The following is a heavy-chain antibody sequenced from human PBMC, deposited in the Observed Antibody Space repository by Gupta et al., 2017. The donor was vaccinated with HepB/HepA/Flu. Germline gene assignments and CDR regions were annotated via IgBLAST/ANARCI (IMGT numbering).Heavy chain of an antibody. CDR3: AKDLLRDYAIGSHQLDT. V-gene: IGHV3-30*18. CDR1: GFSFRNFG. D-gene: IGHD2-2*01. CDR2: ISYYGNII. Sequence: QVQLVESGGGVVQPGGSLRLSCEASGFSFRNFGMHWVRQAPGKGLEWVAFISYYGNIIFYVDSVKGRFTISRDNSKDTLYLQMNSLRVEDMAVYFCAKDLLRDYAIGSHQLDTWGQGTVVTVSS. J-gene: IGHJ5*02.